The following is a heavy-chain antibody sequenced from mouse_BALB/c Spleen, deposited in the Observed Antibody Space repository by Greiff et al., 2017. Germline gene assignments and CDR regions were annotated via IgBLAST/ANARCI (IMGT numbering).Heavy chain of an antibody. D-gene: IGHD2-4*01. V-gene: IGHV5-6-5*01. CDR1: GFTFSSYA. Sequence: LMESGGGLVKPGGSLKLSCAASGFTFSSYAMSWVRQTPEKRLEWVASISSGGSTYYPDSVKGRFTISRDNARNILYLQMSSLRSEDTAMYYCARSSMITTGWYFDVWGAGTTVTVSS. CDR3: ARSSMITTGWYFDV. CDR2: ISSGGST. J-gene: IGHJ1*01.